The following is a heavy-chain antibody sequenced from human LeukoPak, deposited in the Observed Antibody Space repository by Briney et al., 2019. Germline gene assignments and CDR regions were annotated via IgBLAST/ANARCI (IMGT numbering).Heavy chain of an antibody. D-gene: IGHD3-10*01. V-gene: IGHV3-7*01. Sequence: GGSLTLSCAASGFTFSNDWVTWVGQAPGKGLEWVGNINEGGTKKYYVDSVKGRFTISRDNAKRSLYLQMNSLRAEDTAVYYCASRGELLWFGAVRHWGRGSLVTVP. CDR3: ASRGELLWFGAVRH. CDR1: GFTFSNDW. CDR2: INEGGTKK. J-gene: IGHJ4*02.